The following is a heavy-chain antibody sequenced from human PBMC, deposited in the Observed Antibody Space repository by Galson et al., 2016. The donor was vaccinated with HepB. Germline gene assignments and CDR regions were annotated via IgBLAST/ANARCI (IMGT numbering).Heavy chain of an antibody. CDR1: GGTFGTSA. V-gene: IGHV1-69*13. Sequence: SVKVSCKASGGTFGTSAFNWVRQAPGQGLEWMGGIIPMFGAARYTQRFQDRVTITADGSTSTVYMELSSPRSDDTAFYYCARAHSSGWFFFDYWGQGTLVTVSS. CDR3: ARAHSSGWFFFDY. CDR2: IIPMFGAA. J-gene: IGHJ4*02. D-gene: IGHD6-19*01.